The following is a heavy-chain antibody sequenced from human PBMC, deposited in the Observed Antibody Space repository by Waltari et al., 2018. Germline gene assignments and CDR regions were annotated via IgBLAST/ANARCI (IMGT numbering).Heavy chain of an antibody. J-gene: IGHJ4*02. D-gene: IGHD3-22*01. Sequence: QVQLQESGPGLVKPSETLSLTCTVSVGSVSSGSYYWSWIRQPPGKGLEWIGYIYYSGSTNYNPSLKSRVTISVDTSKNQFSLKLSSVTAADTAVYYCASNPYYYDSSGYYYDYWGQGTLVTVSS. CDR1: VGSVSSGSYY. CDR3: ASNPYYYDSSGYYYDY. CDR2: IYYSGST. V-gene: IGHV4-61*01.